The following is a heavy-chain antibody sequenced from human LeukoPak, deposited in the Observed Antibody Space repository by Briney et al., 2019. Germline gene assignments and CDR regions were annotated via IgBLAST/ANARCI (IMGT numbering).Heavy chain of an antibody. CDR2: VSSHGNDG. D-gene: IGHD5-24*01. Sequence: GGSLRPSCAVSEFTFSNYAMHWVRQPPGKGLEWVAVVSSHGNDGYYADSVRGRFTISRDNSKNTLYLQIDSLRLEDTAIYYCTRDAYNFNDFDYWGQGTLVTVSS. J-gene: IGHJ4*02. CDR3: TRDAYNFNDFDY. CDR1: EFTFSNYA. V-gene: IGHV3-30*17.